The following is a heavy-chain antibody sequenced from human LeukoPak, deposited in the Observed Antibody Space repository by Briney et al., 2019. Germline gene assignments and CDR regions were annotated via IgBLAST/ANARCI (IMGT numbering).Heavy chain of an antibody. Sequence: GGSLRLSCAASGFTFSSYAMSWVRQAPGKGLEWVSAISGSGGSTYYADSVKGRFTISRDNSKNTLYLQMNSLRAEDTAVYYCARDLEGYYGSGSYGNWGQGTLVTVSS. D-gene: IGHD3-10*01. CDR1: GFTFSSYA. V-gene: IGHV3-23*01. CDR2: ISGSGGST. CDR3: ARDLEGYYGSGSYGN. J-gene: IGHJ4*02.